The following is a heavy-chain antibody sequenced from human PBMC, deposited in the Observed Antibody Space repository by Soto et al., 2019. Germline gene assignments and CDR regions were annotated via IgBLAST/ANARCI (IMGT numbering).Heavy chain of an antibody. Sequence: ASVKVSCKASGYTFTGYYMHWVRQAPGQGLEWMGWINPNSGGTNYAQKFQGWVTMTRDTSISTAYMELSRLRSDDTAVYYCARGGHYYDSSGSYLTGAFDIRRKWTMFT. CDR3: ARGGHYYDSSGSYLTGAFDI. V-gene: IGHV1-2*04. J-gene: IGHJ3*02. D-gene: IGHD3-22*01. CDR1: GYTFTGYY. CDR2: INPNSGGT.